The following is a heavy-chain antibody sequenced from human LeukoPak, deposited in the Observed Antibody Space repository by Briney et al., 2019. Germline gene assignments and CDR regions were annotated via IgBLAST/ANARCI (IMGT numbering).Heavy chain of an antibody. D-gene: IGHD4-23*01. V-gene: IGHV1-69*13. J-gene: IGHJ5*02. CDR2: IIPIFGTA. CDR3: AREADGGRFDP. Sequence: EASVTVSCKASGGTFSSYAIGWVRQAPGQGLEWMGGIIPIFGTANYAQKFQGRVTITADESTSTAYMELSSLRSEDTAVYYCAREADGGRFDPWGQGTLVTVSS. CDR1: GGTFSSYA.